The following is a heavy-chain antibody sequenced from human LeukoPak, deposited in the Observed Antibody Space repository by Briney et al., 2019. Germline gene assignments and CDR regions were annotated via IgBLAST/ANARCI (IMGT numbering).Heavy chain of an antibody. D-gene: IGHD3-22*01. CDR3: ARARAPTYYYDSSGYKYAFNI. CDR2: INPSGGST. V-gene: IGHV1-46*01. CDR1: GYTFTSYY. Sequence: ASVKVSCKASGYTFTSYYMHWVRQAPGQGLEWMGIINPSGGSTSYAQKFRGRVTMTRDTSTSTVYMELSSLRSEDTAVYYCARARAPTYYYDSSGYKYAFNIWGQGTMVTVSS. J-gene: IGHJ3*02.